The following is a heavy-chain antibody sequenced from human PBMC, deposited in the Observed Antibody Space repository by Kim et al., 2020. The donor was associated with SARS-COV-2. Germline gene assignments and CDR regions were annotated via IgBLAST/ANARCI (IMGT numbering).Heavy chain of an antibody. D-gene: IGHD4-17*01. V-gene: IGHV3-23*01. CDR3: AKAGAYGDARYYYYAMDV. CDR1: GFIFSSYA. J-gene: IGHJ6*02. Sequence: GGSLRLSCAASGFIFSSYAMTLVRQAPGKGLEWVSAISGSGGSTYYADSVKGRFTISRDNSKSTLYLQMSSLRAEDTAVYYCAKAGAYGDARYYYYAMDVWGQGTTVTVSS. CDR2: ISGSGGST.